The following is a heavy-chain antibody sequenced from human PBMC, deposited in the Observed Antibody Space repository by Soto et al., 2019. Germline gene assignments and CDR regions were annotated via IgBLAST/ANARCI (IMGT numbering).Heavy chain of an antibody. CDR1: GFTFSSYG. Sequence: PGGSLRLSCAASGFTFSSYGMHWVRQAPGKGLEWVAVIWYDGSIKYYADSVKGRFTISRDISKNTLYLQMNSLRAEDTAVYYCARVGAAADPYYYYYMDVWGKGTTVTVSS. D-gene: IGHD6-13*01. CDR2: IWYDGSIK. V-gene: IGHV3-33*01. CDR3: ARVGAAADPYYYYYMDV. J-gene: IGHJ6*03.